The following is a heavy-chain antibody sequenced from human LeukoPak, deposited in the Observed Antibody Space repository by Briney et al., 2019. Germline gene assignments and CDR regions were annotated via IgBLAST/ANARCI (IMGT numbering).Heavy chain of an antibody. CDR1: GYTFTSYG. Sequence: ASVKVSCKASGYTFTSYGISWVRQAPGQGLEWMGWISAYNGNTNYAQKLQGRVTMTTDTSTSTAYMELRSLRSDDTAVYYCARGTWDQPYSYFPNYYYGMDVWGQGTTVTVSS. V-gene: IGHV1-18*01. CDR3: ARGTWDQPYSYFPNYYYGMDV. J-gene: IGHJ6*02. D-gene: IGHD5-18*01. CDR2: ISAYNGNT.